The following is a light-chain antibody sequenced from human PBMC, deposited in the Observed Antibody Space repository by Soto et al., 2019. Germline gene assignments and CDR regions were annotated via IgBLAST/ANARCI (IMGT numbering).Light chain of an antibody. CDR3: SSYAGNHNLI. CDR2: EVS. Sequence: QSALTQPPSASGSPGQSVTISCTGTSRDVGDYNYVSWYQQHPGKGPKLIIYEVSHRPSGVPGRFSGSKSGNTASLTVSGLQAEDEADYYYSSYAGNHNLIFGGGTKVTVL. CDR1: SRDVGDYNY. J-gene: IGLJ2*01. V-gene: IGLV2-8*01.